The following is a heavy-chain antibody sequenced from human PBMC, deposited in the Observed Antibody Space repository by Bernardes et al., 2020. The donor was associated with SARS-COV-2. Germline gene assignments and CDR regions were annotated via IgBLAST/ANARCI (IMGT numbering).Heavy chain of an antibody. CDR1: GFTFSRYA. V-gene: IGHV3-23*01. CDR2: ISSSGDNT. J-gene: IGHJ4*02. Sequence: GGSLRLSCVASGFTFSRYAISWVRQAPGKGLEWVSDISSSGDNTHYADSVKGRFTISRENSKDTLYLQMNSLRAEDTAVYYCANSGSFVVGVIILDYWGQGTLVTVSS. D-gene: IGHD3-10*01. CDR3: ANSGSFVVGVIILDY.